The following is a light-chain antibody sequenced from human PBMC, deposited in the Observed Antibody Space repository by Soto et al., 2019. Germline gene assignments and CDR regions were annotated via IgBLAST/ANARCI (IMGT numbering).Light chain of an antibody. CDR3: NSFASSNSLI. CDR1: SSDIGAYNY. Sequence: QSALTQPASVSGSLGQSITISCIGTSSDIGAYNYVSWYQQHPGKAPKLIIYEVSYRPSGVSNRFSASKSANTASLTISGLQAEDEADYYCNSFASSNSLIFGGGTKLTVL. J-gene: IGLJ2*01. CDR2: EVS. V-gene: IGLV2-14*01.